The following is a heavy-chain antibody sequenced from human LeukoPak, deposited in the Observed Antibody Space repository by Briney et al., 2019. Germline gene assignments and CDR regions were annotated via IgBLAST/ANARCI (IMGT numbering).Heavy chain of an antibody. Sequence: GGSLRLSCAAPGFTFSGSALHSVRQASGKGLGWVGRIRGTANGYATAYAASVKGRVTISRDDSKNTAYLQMDSLKTEDTAVYYCTGNYYGSGSYADFDYWGQGTLVTVSS. J-gene: IGHJ4*02. D-gene: IGHD3-10*01. CDR2: IRGTANGYAT. CDR1: GFTFSGSA. V-gene: IGHV3-73*01. CDR3: TGNYYGSGSYADFDY.